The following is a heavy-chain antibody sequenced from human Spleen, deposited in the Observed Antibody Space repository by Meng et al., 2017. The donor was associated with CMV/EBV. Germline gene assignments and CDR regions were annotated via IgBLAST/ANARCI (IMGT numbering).Heavy chain of an antibody. CDR2: IGATAGGT. Sequence: GVLKISCAASGLTFSSYGMSWVRQAPGKGLEWVSSIGATAGGTYYADSVKGRFTISRDNAKNTLYLQMNSLRAEDTAVYYCAKVVVSSWFDPWGQGTLVTVSS. V-gene: IGHV3-23*01. CDR1: GLTFSSYG. J-gene: IGHJ5*02. CDR3: AKVVVSSWFDP. D-gene: IGHD3-16*02.